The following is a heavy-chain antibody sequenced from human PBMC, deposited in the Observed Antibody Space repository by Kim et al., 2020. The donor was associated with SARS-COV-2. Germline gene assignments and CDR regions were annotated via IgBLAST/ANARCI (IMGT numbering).Heavy chain of an antibody. CDR2: IYKNGTT. V-gene: IGHV3-53*01. J-gene: IGHJ4*02. CDR3: ARQGYWSGFDY. Sequence: GGSLRLSCAASGFTVSTNYLTWDRQAPGRGLEWVSSIYKNGTTYNSDSVKGRFSISRDNSKNTVFLQMNSLRADDTAVYYCARQGYWSGFDYWGQGALVT. CDR1: GFTVSTNY. D-gene: IGHD3-10*01.